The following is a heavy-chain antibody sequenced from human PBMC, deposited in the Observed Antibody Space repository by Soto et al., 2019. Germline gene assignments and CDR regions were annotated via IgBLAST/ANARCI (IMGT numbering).Heavy chain of an antibody. CDR1: GYTLTELS. CDR2: FDPEDGET. CDR3: ATEATITMVRGVMPPYGMDV. Sequence: ASVKVSCKVSGYTLTELSMHWVRQAPGKGLEWMGGFDPEDGETIYAQKFRGRVTMTEDTSTDTAYMELSSLRSEDTAVYYCATEATITMVRGVMPPYGMDVWGQGTTVTVSS. D-gene: IGHD3-10*01. J-gene: IGHJ6*02. V-gene: IGHV1-24*01.